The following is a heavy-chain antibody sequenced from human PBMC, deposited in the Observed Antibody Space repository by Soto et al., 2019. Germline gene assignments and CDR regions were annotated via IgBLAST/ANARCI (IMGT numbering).Heavy chain of an antibody. CDR1: GFTFSSFA. CDR3: AKDHAYCSGGSCYSHYYGMDV. D-gene: IGHD2-15*01. J-gene: IGHJ6*02. CDR2: ISGSGGST. Sequence: GGSLRLSCAASGFTFSSFAMNWVRQAPGKGLEWVSAISGSGGSTYYADSVKGRFTISRDNSKNTLYLQMNSLRAEDTAVYYCAKDHAYCSGGSCYSHYYGMDVWGQGTTVTVSS. V-gene: IGHV3-23*01.